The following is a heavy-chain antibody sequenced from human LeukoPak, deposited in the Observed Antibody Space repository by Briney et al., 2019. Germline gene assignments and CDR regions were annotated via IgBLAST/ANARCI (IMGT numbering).Heavy chain of an antibody. D-gene: IGHD6-13*01. CDR1: GFTFSSYS. CDR2: ISSSSSYI. Sequence: GGSLRPSCAASGFTFSSYSMNWVRQAPGKGLEWVSSISSSSSYIYYADSVKGRFTISRDNAKNSLYLQMNSLRAEDTAVYYCARDSSSLEAFDIWGQGTMVTVSS. V-gene: IGHV3-21*01. CDR3: ARDSSSLEAFDI. J-gene: IGHJ3*02.